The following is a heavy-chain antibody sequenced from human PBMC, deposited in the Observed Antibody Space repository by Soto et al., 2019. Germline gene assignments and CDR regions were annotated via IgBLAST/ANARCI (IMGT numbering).Heavy chain of an antibody. CDR2: IRSKAYGGTT. D-gene: IGHD3-3*01. CDR3: TRDKTYDFWSGSITDV. Sequence: GGSLRLSCTASGFTFGDYAMSWFRQAPGKGLEWVGFIRSKAYGGTTEYAASVKGRFTISRDDSKSIAYLQMNSLKTEDTAVYYCTRDKTYDFWSGSITDVWGQGTTVTVSS. J-gene: IGHJ6*02. V-gene: IGHV3-49*03. CDR1: GFTFGDYA.